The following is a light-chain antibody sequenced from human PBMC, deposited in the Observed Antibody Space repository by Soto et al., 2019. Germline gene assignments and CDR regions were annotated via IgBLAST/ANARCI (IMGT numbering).Light chain of an antibody. CDR2: DVS. CDR3: SSVTSSTALV. V-gene: IGLV2-14*01. Sequence: QSALTQPASVSGSPGQSITISCSGTSSDVGGYNYVSWYQQHPGKAPKLMIYDVSDRPSGVSNRFSGSKSGNTASLTISGLQDEDEDYYYCSSVTSSTALVFGGGTKLTVL. J-gene: IGLJ2*01. CDR1: SSDVGGYNY.